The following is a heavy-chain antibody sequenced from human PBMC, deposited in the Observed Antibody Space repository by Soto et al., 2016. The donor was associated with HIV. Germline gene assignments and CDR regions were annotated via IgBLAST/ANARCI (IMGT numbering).Heavy chain of an antibody. CDR3: ARVGYDWNDAGAFDI. CDR2: SNPNSGGT. J-gene: IGHJ3*02. V-gene: IGHV1-2*02. D-gene: IGHD1-1*01. Sequence: QVQLVQSGAEVKKPGASVKVSCKASGYTFTGYYMHWVRQAPGQGLEWMGWSNPNSGGTNYAQKFQGRVTMTRETSISTAYMELSRLRSDDTAVYYCARVGYDWNDAGAFDIWGQGTMVTVSS. CDR1: GYTFTGYY.